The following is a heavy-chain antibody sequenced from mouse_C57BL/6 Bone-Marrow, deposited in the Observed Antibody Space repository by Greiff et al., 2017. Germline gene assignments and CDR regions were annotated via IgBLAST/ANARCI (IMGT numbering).Heavy chain of an antibody. CDR1: GYTFTSYD. D-gene: IGHD1-1*01. Sequence: VKLQQSGPELVKPGASVKLSCKASGYTFTSYDINWVKPRPGQGLEWIGWIYPRDGSTKYNAKFKGKATLTVDTSSSPAYLELHSLTSEDSAVYFCARLEFDGSSGDWYFDVWGTGTTVTVSS. V-gene: IGHV1-85*01. CDR2: IYPRDGST. J-gene: IGHJ1*03. CDR3: ARLEFDGSSGDWYFDV.